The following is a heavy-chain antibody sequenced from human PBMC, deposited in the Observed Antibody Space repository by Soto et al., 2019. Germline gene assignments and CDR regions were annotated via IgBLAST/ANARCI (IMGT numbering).Heavy chain of an antibody. V-gene: IGHV3-7*05. D-gene: IGHD2-21*01. CDR1: GFTFSSYW. Sequence: GESLKISCAASGFTFSSYWMSWVRQAPGKGLEWVANRKQDGSEKYYVDSVKGRFTISRDNAKNSLYLEMNGLRAEDTAVYYCARGPDCDYFDYWGQGTLVTVSS. CDR2: RKQDGSEK. CDR3: ARGPDCDYFDY. J-gene: IGHJ4*02.